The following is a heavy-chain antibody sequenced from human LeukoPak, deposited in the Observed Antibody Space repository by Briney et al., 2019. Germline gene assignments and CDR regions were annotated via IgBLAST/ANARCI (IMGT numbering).Heavy chain of an antibody. Sequence: SETLSLTCTVSGGSISSYYWSWIRQPAGKGLEWIGRIYTSGSTNYNPSLKSRVTISVDTSKNQFSLKLSSVPAADTAVYYCARALQDFWSGYLFDYWGQGTLVTVSS. J-gene: IGHJ4*02. V-gene: IGHV4-4*07. D-gene: IGHD3-3*01. CDR1: GGSISSYY. CDR2: IYTSGST. CDR3: ARALQDFWSGYLFDY.